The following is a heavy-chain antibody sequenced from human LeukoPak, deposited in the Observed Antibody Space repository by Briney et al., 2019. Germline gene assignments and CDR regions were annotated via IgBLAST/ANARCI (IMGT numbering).Heavy chain of an antibody. Sequence: ASVKVSCKASGYTFTSYDINWVRQATGQGLEWMGWMNPNSGNTGYAQKFQGRVTITRNTSISTAYMELSCLRSEDTAVYYCARVLYYDFWSGYSLGIYYYMDVWGKGTTVTVSS. CDR3: ARVLYYDFWSGYSLGIYYYMDV. CDR1: GYTFTSYD. D-gene: IGHD3-3*01. CDR2: MNPNSGNT. V-gene: IGHV1-8*03. J-gene: IGHJ6*03.